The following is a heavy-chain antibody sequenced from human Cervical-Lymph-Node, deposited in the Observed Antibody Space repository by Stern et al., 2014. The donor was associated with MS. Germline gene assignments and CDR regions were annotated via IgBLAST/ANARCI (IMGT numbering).Heavy chain of an antibody. D-gene: IGHD3-16*01. CDR1: GDSISSGGYY. J-gene: IGHJ2*01. CDR2: MYNSGST. V-gene: IGHV4-31*03. CDR3: AREGAYRYFDL. Sequence: VQLVESGPGLVKPSQTLSLTCTVSGDSISSGGYYWTWIRQHPGKGLEWIGYMYNSGSTYYKSSLKSRATISVDTSKSQFSLKLTSVTAADTAVYYCAREGAYRYFDLWGRGTLVTVSS.